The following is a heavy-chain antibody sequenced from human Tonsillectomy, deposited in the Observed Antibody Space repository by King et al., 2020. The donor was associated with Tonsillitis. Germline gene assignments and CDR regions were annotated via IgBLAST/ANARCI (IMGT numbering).Heavy chain of an antibody. V-gene: IGHV3-15*01. CDR3: TTVFITFGGVIVSDDY. D-gene: IGHD3-16*02. CDR2: IKSKTDGGTT. Sequence: VQLVESGGGLVKPGGSLRLSCAASGFTFSNAWMSWVRQAPGKGLEWVGRIKSKTDGGTTDYAAPVKGRFTISRDESKNMLYLQMNSLKTEDTAVYYCTTVFITFGGVIVSDDYWGQGNLVTVSS. J-gene: IGHJ4*02. CDR1: GFTFSNAW.